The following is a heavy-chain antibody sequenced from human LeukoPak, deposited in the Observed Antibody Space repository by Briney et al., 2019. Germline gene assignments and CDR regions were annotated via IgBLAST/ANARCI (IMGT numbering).Heavy chain of an antibody. J-gene: IGHJ4*02. V-gene: IGHV3-23*01. D-gene: IGHD3-10*01. Sequence: GGPLRLSCAASGFTFSSYAMSWVRQAPGKGLEWVSAISGSGGKTYYADSVKGRFTISRDNSKNTLYLQMDSLRAEDTAIYYCADFGSGSYCFDYWGQGTLVTVSS. CDR2: ISGSGGKT. CDR1: GFTFSSYA. CDR3: ADFGSGSYCFDY.